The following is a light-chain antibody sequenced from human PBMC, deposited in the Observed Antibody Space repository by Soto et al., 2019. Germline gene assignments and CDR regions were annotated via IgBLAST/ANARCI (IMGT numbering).Light chain of an antibody. CDR3: ASWDDSLNVV. CDR1: DSNIGANT. J-gene: IGLJ3*02. V-gene: IGLV1-44*01. CDR2: SNT. Sequence: QSVLTQPPSASGTPGQRVSISCSGSDSNIGANTVHWYQQSPGMAPKLLIYSNTQRPSGVPERLSASKSGTSASLAISGLQSEDEADYYCASWDDSLNVVFGGGTKLTVL.